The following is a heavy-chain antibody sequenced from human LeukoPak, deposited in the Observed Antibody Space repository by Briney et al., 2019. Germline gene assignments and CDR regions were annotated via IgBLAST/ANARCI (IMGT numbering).Heavy chain of an antibody. CDR3: ATDYHSGRAFDY. D-gene: IGHD6-13*01. V-gene: IGHV1-24*01. CDR2: FDPEDGET. CDR1: GYTLTELS. J-gene: IGHJ4*02. Sequence: ASVNVSCKVSGYTLTELSMHWVRQAPGKGLEWMGGFDPEDGETIYAQKFQGRVTMTEDTSTDTAYMELSSLRSEDTAVYYCATDYHSGRAFDYWGQGTLVTVSS.